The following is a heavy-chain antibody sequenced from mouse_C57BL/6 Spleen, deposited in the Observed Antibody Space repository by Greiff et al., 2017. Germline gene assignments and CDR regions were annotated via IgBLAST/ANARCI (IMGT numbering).Heavy chain of an antibody. CDR2: INPGSGGT. CDR3: ASANSVGDG. V-gene: IGHV1-54*01. Sequence: QVQLQQSGAELVRPGTSVKVSCKASGYAFTSYLIEWVKQRPGQGLEWIGVINPGSGGTNYNEEFKGKATLTVDKSSSTAYMQLSSLTSEDSAVYFCASANSVGDGWGQGTTLPVA. D-gene: IGHD4-1*01. J-gene: IGHJ2*01. CDR1: GYAFTSYL.